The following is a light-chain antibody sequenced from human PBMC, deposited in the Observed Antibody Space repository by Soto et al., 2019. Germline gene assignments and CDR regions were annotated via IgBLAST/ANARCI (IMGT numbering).Light chain of an antibody. CDR2: RDS. V-gene: IGLV3-9*01. J-gene: IGLJ2*01. CDR1: NIGSKN. Sequence: SYELTQPLSVSVALGQTARITCGGNNIGSKNVHWYQQKPGQAPVLVIYRDSNRPSGIPERFSGSNSGNTATLTISRAQAWDEADYYCQVWDSSIVFGGGTKLTVL. CDR3: QVWDSSIV.